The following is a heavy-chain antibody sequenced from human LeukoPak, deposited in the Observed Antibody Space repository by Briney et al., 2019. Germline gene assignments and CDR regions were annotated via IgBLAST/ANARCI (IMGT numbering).Heavy chain of an antibody. CDR1: GLPISDFA. CDR2: ICGDGVSI. CDR3: ARESGKFDY. Sequence: GGSLRLSCVASGLPISDFAMRWVRQAPGKGLEWVSLICGDGVSIFYADSVKDRFSISRDNSKNSLSLEMNSLRTDATAMYYCARESGKFDYWGQGTLVAVSS. V-gene: IGHV3-43*02. J-gene: IGHJ4*02.